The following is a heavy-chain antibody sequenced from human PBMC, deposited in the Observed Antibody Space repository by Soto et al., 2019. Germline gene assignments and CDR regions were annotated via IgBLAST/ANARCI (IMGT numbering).Heavy chain of an antibody. CDR2: ISYDGSNK. CDR3: AKEDPYYYDSSGPAAP. J-gene: IGHJ5*02. V-gene: IGHV3-30*18. CDR1: GFTFSSYG. Sequence: GSLRLSCAASGFTFSSYGMHWVRQAPGKGLEWVAVISYDGSNKYYADSVKGRFTISRDNSKNTPYLQMNSLRAEDTAVYYCAKEDPYYYDSSGPAAPWGQGTLVTVSS. D-gene: IGHD3-22*01.